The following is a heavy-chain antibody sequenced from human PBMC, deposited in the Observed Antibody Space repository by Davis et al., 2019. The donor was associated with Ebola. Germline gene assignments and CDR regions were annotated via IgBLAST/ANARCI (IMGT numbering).Heavy chain of an antibody. CDR1: GYTFTSYD. D-gene: IGHD5-12*01. CDR3: VRVPGRGYSGYDPVDY. J-gene: IGHJ4*02. V-gene: IGHV1-8*01. Sequence: AASVKVSCKASGYTFTSYDINWVRQATGQGLEWMGLMNPNSGNTGYAQKFQGRVTMTRDTSISTAYMELSSLRSEDTAVYYCVRVPGRGYSGYDPVDYWGQGTLVTVSS. CDR2: MNPNSGNT.